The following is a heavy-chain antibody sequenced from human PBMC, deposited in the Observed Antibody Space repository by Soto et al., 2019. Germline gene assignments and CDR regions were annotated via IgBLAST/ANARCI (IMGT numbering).Heavy chain of an antibody. D-gene: IGHD2-2*01. CDR3: ARYGYCSSTSCLYYYYYGMDV. CDR2: IIPIFGTA. Sequence: GASVKVSCKASGGTFSSYAISWVRQAPGQGLESMGGIIPIFGTANYAQKFQGRVTITADESTSTAYMELSSLRSEDTAVYYCARYGYCSSTSCLYYYYYGMDVWGQGTTVTVSS. J-gene: IGHJ6*02. CDR1: GGTFSSYA. V-gene: IGHV1-69*13.